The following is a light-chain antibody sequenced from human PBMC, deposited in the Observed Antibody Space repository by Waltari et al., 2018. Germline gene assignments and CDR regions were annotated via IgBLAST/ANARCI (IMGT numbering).Light chain of an antibody. J-gene: IGKJ1*01. CDR3: QQYNNWPPWT. Sequence: EIVLTQSPATLSVSPGEGATLSCRASQSVSSNLAWYQQKPGRAPRLPLYGASSRATGISDRFSGRGSGTEFTLTISSLRSEDFAVYYCQQYNNWPPWTFGQGTKVDIK. CDR1: QSVSSN. V-gene: IGKV3-15*01. CDR2: GAS.